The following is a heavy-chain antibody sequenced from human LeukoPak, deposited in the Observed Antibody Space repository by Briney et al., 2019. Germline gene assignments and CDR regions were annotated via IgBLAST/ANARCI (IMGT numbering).Heavy chain of an antibody. Sequence: SQTLSLTCTVSGGSISSGGYYWSWIRQHPGRGLEWTGYIYYSGSTYYNPSLKSRVTISVDTSKNQFSLKLSSVTAADTAVYYCAKGYGDDGSSFDYWGQGTLVTVSS. CDR2: IYYSGST. D-gene: IGHD4-17*01. J-gene: IGHJ4*02. V-gene: IGHV4-31*03. CDR1: GGSISSGGYY. CDR3: AKGYGDDGSSFDY.